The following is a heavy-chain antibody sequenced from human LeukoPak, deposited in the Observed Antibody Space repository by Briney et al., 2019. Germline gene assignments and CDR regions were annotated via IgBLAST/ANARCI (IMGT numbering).Heavy chain of an antibody. Sequence: PGGSLRLSCAASGFIFSDYWMNWVRQAPGKGLEWVSGITGTSDSTYYADFVKGRFSIFRDNPKNTLSLQMHSLRAEDTAIYYCAKDYHTTDSNSDPFDYWGQGTLVTVSS. CDR1: GFIFSDYW. CDR2: ITGTSDST. CDR3: AKDYHTTDSNSDPFDY. D-gene: IGHD1-7*01. J-gene: IGHJ4*02. V-gene: IGHV3-23*01.